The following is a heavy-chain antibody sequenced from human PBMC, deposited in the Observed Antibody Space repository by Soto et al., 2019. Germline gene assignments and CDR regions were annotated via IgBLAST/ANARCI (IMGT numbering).Heavy chain of an antibody. V-gene: IGHV3-23*01. J-gene: IGHJ4*02. CDR2: ISGGST. CDR1: GFTLGSYA. D-gene: IGHD2-15*01. Sequence: EVQLLESGGGLVQPGGSLRLSCAGSGFTLGSYAMSWVRQAPGKGLDWISGISGGSTYYADSVKGRFTISRDNSKNTLYLQMNSLRAEDTAVYYCAKGACSGVGCQLDYWGQGTLVTVSS. CDR3: AKGACSGVGCQLDY.